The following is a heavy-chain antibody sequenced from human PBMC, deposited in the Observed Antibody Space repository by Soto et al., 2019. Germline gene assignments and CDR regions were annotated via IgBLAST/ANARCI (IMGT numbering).Heavy chain of an antibody. V-gene: IGHV3-23*01. CDR1: GFTFSNYA. Sequence: GGSLRLSCAASGFTFSNYAMSWVRQAPGKGLEWVSAISGSGGSTYYADSVKGRFTISRDNSNNTLYLQMNSLRAEDTAVYYCAKDPRVRGVIISFDYWGQGTLVTVSS. D-gene: IGHD3-10*01. CDR3: AKDPRVRGVIISFDY. CDR2: ISGSGGST. J-gene: IGHJ4*02.